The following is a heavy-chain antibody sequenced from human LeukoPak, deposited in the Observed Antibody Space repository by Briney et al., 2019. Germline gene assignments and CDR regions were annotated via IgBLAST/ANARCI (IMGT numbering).Heavy chain of an antibody. CDR2: ISAYNGNT. CDR1: GYTFTSYG. D-gene: IGHD3-22*01. CDR3: ARDWGAYYYDTALRYFQH. V-gene: IGHV1-18*01. Sequence: GASVKVSCKASGYTFTSYGISWVRQAPGQGLEWMGWISAYNGNTNYAQKLQGRVTMTTDTSTSTAYMELRSLRSDDAAVYYCARDWGAYYYDTALRYFQHWGQGTLVTVSS. J-gene: IGHJ1*01.